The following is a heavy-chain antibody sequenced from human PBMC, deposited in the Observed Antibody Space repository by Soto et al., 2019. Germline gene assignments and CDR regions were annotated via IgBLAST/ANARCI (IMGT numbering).Heavy chain of an antibody. Sequence: QVQLQESGPGLVKPSQTLSLTCTVSGGSISSGGYYWSWIRQHPGKGLEWIGYIYYSGSTYYNPSLKSRVTISVDTSKNQFSLKLSSVTAADTAVYYCARGRGIVATINRSLLFDYWGQGTPVTVSS. V-gene: IGHV4-31*03. D-gene: IGHD5-12*01. CDR1: GGSISSGGYY. CDR3: ARGRGIVATINRSLLFDY. CDR2: IYYSGST. J-gene: IGHJ4*02.